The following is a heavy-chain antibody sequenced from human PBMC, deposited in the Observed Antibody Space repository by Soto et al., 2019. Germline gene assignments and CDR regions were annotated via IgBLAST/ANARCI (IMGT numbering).Heavy chain of an antibody. CDR1: GYTFTNSG. J-gene: IGHJ4*02. V-gene: IGHV1-18*01. D-gene: IGHD3-9*01. CDR3: ARGSQDILTGYYYFDY. CDR2: IRVNNGNT. Sequence: ASVKVSCKASGYTFTNSGFSWVRQAPGQGLEWVGWIRVNNGNTNYAQKLQGRVTMTTDTSTSTAYMELRSLRSDDTAVYYCARGSQDILTGYYYFDYWGQGTLVTVSS.